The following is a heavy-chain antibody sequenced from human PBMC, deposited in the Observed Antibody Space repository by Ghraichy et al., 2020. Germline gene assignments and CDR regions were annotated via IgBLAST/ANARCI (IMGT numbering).Heavy chain of an antibody. D-gene: IGHD6-19*01. V-gene: IGHV3-23*01. Sequence: GGSLRLSCAASGFTFSSYAMSWVRQAPGKGLEWVSAISGSGGSTYYADSVKGRFTISRDNSKNTLYLQMNSLRAEDTAVYYCAKDHNPDSSGWYDYWGQGTLVTVSS. J-gene: IGHJ4*02. CDR3: AKDHNPDSSGWYDY. CDR2: ISGSGGST. CDR1: GFTFSSYA.